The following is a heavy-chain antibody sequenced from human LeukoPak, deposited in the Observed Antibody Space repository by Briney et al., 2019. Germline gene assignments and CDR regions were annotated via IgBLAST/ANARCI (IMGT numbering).Heavy chain of an antibody. J-gene: IGHJ4*02. CDR1: GFTFSSYA. D-gene: IGHD1-14*01. Sequence: PGRSLRLSCAASGFTFSSYAMHWVRQAPGKGLEWVAVISYDGSNKYYADSVKGRFTISRDNSKNTLYLQMNSLRAEDTAVYYCARDNRQLNEYDYWGQGTLVTVSS. CDR3: ARDNRQLNEYDY. V-gene: IGHV3-30-3*01. CDR2: ISYDGSNK.